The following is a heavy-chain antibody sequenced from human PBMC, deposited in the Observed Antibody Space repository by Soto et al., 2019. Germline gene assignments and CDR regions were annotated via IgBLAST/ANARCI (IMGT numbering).Heavy chain of an antibody. V-gene: IGHV3-23*01. J-gene: IGHJ4*02. D-gene: IGHD3-16*01. Sequence: EVQLLEPGGGLIQPGGSLRLSCAASGFTFSGYAMNWVRQAPGKGLEWVSAISSSGSSTYYADSVKGRFTISRDNSRDTLYLQMTSLRAEDTAVYYCAKDHWGSYSGQGTLVTVSS. CDR2: ISSSGSST. CDR1: GFTFSGYA. CDR3: AKDHWGSY.